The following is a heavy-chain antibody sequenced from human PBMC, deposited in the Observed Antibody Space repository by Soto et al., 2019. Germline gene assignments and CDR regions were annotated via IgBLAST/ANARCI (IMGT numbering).Heavy chain of an antibody. Sequence: QVQLVQSGAEVKKPGASVKVSCKASGFAFSNSRISWVRQAPGQGPEWMGWIRVYNGDTKYAQKFQGRLTMTTDTSTSTAYMELRSLRSDDTAVYFCASADYGDDDYWGQGTLVNVSS. CDR3: ASADYGDDDY. CDR2: IRVYNGDT. V-gene: IGHV1-18*01. J-gene: IGHJ4*02. CDR1: GFAFSNSR. D-gene: IGHD4-17*01.